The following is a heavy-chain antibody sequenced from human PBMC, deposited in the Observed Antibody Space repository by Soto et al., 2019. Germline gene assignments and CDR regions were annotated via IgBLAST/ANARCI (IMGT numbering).Heavy chain of an antibody. CDR1: GFTVSSNY. V-gene: IGHV3-53*01. Sequence: GGSLRLSCAASGFTVSSNYMSWVRQAPGKGLEWVSVIYSGGSTYYADSVKGRFTISRDNSKNTLYLQMNSLRAEDTAVYYCARAPPVGPQWFIPRYYYGSGSSDVWGQGTTVLVSS. J-gene: IGHJ6*02. CDR2: IYSGGST. CDR3: ARAPPVGPQWFIPRYYYGSGSSDV. D-gene: IGHD3-10*01.